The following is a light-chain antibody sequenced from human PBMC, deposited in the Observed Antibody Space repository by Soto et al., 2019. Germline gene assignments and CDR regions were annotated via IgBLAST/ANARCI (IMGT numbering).Light chain of an antibody. CDR3: QQCYSTQLYT. CDR1: QSISSY. V-gene: IGKV1-39*01. Sequence: DIQMTQSPSSLSASVGDRVTITCRASQSISSYLNWYQQKPGKAPKLLIYATFSLQSGVPSRFSGRGSGTDFTLTISSLQPEDFATYYCQQCYSTQLYTFGQGTKLEIK. J-gene: IGKJ2*01. CDR2: ATF.